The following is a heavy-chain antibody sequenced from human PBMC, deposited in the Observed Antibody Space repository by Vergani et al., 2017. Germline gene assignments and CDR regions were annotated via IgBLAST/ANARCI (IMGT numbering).Heavy chain of an antibody. J-gene: IGHJ6*02. CDR2: ISGSGGST. CDR1: GFTFSSYA. D-gene: IGHD3-10*01. V-gene: IGHV3-23*01. CDR3: ARGDYGSGSLQEDV. Sequence: EVQLLESGGGLVQPGGSLRLSCAASGFTFSSYAMSWVRQAPGKGLEWVSAISGSGGSTYYADSVKGRFTISRDNSKNTLYLQMNSLRAEDTAVYYCARGDYGSGSLQEDVWGQGTTVTVSS.